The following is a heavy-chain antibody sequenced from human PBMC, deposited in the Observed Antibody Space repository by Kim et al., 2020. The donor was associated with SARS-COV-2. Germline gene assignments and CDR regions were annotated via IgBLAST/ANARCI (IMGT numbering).Heavy chain of an antibody. D-gene: IGHD3-3*01. V-gene: IGHV1-69*13. Sequence: SVKVSCKASGGTFSSYAISWVRQAPGQGLEWMGGIIPIFGTANYAQKFQGRVTITADESTSTAYMELSSLRSEDTAVYYCARATTTPYYDFWSGHNWFGPWGQGTLVTVSS. CDR2: IIPIFGTA. J-gene: IGHJ5*02. CDR1: GGTFSSYA. CDR3: ARATTTPYYDFWSGHNWFGP.